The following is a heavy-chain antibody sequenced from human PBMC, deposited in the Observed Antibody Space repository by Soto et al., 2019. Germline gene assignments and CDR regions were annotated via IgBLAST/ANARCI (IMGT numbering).Heavy chain of an antibody. CDR2: IYHSGST. V-gene: IGHV4-4*02. Sequence: SETLSLTCAVSSGSISSSNWWSWVRQPPGKGLEWIGEIYHSGSTNYNPSLKSRVTISVDKSKNQFSLKLSSVTAADTAVYYCARVRYYGSGSYYKYYYYMDVWGKGTTVTVSS. J-gene: IGHJ6*03. D-gene: IGHD3-10*01. CDR3: ARVRYYGSGSYYKYYYYMDV. CDR1: SGSISSSNW.